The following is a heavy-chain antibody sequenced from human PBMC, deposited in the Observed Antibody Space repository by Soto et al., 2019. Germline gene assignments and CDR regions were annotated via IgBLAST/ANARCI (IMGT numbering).Heavy chain of an antibody. Sequence: EVQLVESGGELVQPGGSLRVSCTASGFTFSNYEMNWVRQALGKGLEWVSYISSSSSGIYYTDPVKGRFTISRDNAKNSLYLRMNSLRAEDTAVYYCARRRYFDLWGRGSLVTVSA. J-gene: IGHJ2*01. CDR1: GFTFSNYE. V-gene: IGHV3-48*03. CDR3: ARRRYFDL. CDR2: ISSSSSGI.